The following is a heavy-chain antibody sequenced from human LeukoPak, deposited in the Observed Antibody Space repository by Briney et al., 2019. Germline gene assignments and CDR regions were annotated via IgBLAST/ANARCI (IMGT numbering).Heavy chain of an antibody. CDR1: GGSISSYY. CDR3: ARRAHRSHHFDY. J-gene: IGHJ4*02. Sequence: SETLSLTCTVSGGSISSYYWSWIRQPPGKGLEWIGYIYYSGSTNYNPSLKSRVTISVDTSKNQFSLKLSSVTAADTAVYCCARRAHRSHHFDYWGQGTLVTVSS. V-gene: IGHV4-59*08. D-gene: IGHD2-15*01. CDR2: IYYSGST.